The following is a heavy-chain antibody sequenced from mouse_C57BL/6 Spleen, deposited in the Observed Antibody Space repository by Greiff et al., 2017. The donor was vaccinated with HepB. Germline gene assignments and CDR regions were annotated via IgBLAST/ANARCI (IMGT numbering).Heavy chain of an antibody. D-gene: IGHD1-1*01. CDR1: GYTFTDYY. J-gene: IGHJ2*01. CDR2: IGPGSGST. V-gene: IGHV1-77*01. CDR3: ARSPQYYSGSSPPDY. Sequence: QVQLQQSGAELVKPGASVKISCKASGYTFTDYYINWVKQRPGQGLEWIGKIGPGSGSTYYNEKFKGKATLTADKSSSTAYMQLSILTSEDSAVYFCARSPQYYSGSSPPDYWGQGTTLTVSS.